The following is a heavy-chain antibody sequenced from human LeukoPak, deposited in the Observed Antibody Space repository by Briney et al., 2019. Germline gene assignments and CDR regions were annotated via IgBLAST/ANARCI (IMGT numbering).Heavy chain of an antibody. Sequence: SETLSLTCAVYGGSFSGYYWSWIRQPPGKGLEWIGEINHSGSTNYNPSLKSRVTISVDTSKNQFSLKLSSVTAADTAVYYCANVVPAASGMDVWGKGTTVTVSS. J-gene: IGHJ6*04. CDR1: GGSFSGYY. D-gene: IGHD2-2*01. V-gene: IGHV4-34*01. CDR2: INHSGST. CDR3: ANVVPAASGMDV.